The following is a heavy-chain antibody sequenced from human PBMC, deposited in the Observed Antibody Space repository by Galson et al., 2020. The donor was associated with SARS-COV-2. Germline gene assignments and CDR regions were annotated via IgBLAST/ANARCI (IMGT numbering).Heavy chain of an antibody. Sequence: SETLSLNCTVSGGSISSSRSYWGWILQPPGKGLEGIGSVHYSGNTYYNPSLKSQATISVDTSKDQFSLRLTSVTAADTAGYYCARHAWFGELLAPFDYWGQGTPVTVS. J-gene: IGHJ4*02. CDR1: GGSISSSRSY. CDR2: VHYSGNT. V-gene: IGHV4-39*01. D-gene: IGHD3-10*01. CDR3: ARHAWFGELLAPFDY.